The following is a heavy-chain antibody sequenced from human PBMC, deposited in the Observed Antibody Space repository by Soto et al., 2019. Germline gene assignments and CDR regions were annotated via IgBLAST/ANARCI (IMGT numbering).Heavy chain of an antibody. CDR3: AGSSGYDLGEIDY. CDR2: IYYSGST. J-gene: IGHJ4*02. Sequence: SETLSLTCTVSGGSITGYYWSWIRQPPGKGLEWIGYIYYSGSTNHNPSLRSRVAISVDTSKNQFSLKLSSVTAADTAVYYCAGSSGYDLGEIDYWGQGTLVTVSS. CDR1: GGSITGYY. V-gene: IGHV4-59*08. D-gene: IGHD5-12*01.